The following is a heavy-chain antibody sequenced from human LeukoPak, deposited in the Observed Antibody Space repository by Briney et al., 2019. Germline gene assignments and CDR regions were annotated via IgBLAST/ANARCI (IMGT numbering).Heavy chain of an antibody. CDR3: ARGRIAALY. J-gene: IGHJ4*02. D-gene: IGHD6-6*01. Sequence: SETLSLTCTVSGGSISSGSYYWSWIRQPAGKGLEWIGRIYTSGSTNYNPSLKSRVTISVDTSKNQFSLKLSSVTAADTAVYYCARGRIAALYWGQGTLVTVSS. V-gene: IGHV4-61*02. CDR1: GGSISSGSYY. CDR2: IYTSGST.